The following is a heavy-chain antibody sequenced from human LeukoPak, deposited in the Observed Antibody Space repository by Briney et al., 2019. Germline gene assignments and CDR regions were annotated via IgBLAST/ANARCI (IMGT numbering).Heavy chain of an antibody. CDR2: IYYSGST. CDR3: ARASCGDDCYSFDY. D-gene: IGHD2-21*02. Sequence: PSETLSLTCTVSGGSISSDDYYWSWIRQPPGKGLEWIVYIYYSGSTYYNPSLKSRVTISVDTSKNHFSLKLSSVTAADTAVYYCARASCGDDCYSFDYWGQGTLVTVSS. V-gene: IGHV4-30-4*01. J-gene: IGHJ4*02. CDR1: GGSISSDDYY.